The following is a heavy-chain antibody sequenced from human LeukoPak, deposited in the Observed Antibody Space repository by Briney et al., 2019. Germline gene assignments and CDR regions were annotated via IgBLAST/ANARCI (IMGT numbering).Heavy chain of an antibody. Sequence: PGRSLRLSCAASGFTFSSYAMHWVRQAPGKGLEWVAVISYDGSNKYYADSVKGRFTISRDNSKNTLYLQMNSLRAEDTAVYYCASGGPTVTTARYYYGMDVWGQGTTVTVSS. CDR3: ASGGPTVTTARYYYGMDV. J-gene: IGHJ6*02. CDR1: GFTFSSYA. D-gene: IGHD4-17*01. CDR2: ISYDGSNK. V-gene: IGHV3-30-3*01.